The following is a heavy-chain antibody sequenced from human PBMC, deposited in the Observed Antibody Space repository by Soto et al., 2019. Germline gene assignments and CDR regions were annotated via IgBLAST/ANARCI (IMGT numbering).Heavy chain of an antibody. Sequence: EVQLVESGGGLVQPGESLRLSCAASGFTVSSNYMSWVRQAPGKGLEWVSLIYSGGTTDYADSVKGRFTISRDNSKNTLYLQMNSLRAEDTAVYYCAARNIVAPYWGQGTLATVSS. CDR3: AARNIVAPY. D-gene: IGHD5-12*01. V-gene: IGHV3-66*01. CDR2: IYSGGTT. J-gene: IGHJ4*02. CDR1: GFTVSSNY.